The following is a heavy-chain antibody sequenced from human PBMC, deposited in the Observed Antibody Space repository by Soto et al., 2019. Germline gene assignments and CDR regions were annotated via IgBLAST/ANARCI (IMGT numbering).Heavy chain of an antibody. D-gene: IGHD3-10*01. J-gene: IGHJ5*02. CDR3: ARDVGSGSYYNQYNWFDP. CDR1: GYTFTNYG. CDR2: ISAYNGNT. V-gene: IGHV1-18*01. Sequence: QVQLVQSGAEVKKPGASVKVSCKASGYTFTNYGISWVRQAPGQGLEWMGWISAYNGNTKYAQKFQGRVTMTTDTSTSTAYMELRSLRSDDTAVYYCARDVGSGSYYNQYNWFDPWGQGTLVTVSS.